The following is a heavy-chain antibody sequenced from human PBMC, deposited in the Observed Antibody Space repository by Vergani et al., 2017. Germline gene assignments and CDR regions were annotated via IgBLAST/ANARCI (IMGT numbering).Heavy chain of an antibody. CDR1: GFTFSSYA. CDR2: IGSKGGST. D-gene: IGHD3-22*01. V-gene: IGHV3-64*01. J-gene: IGHJ6*04. CDR3: SRDLYYDSSGYRGTGFYYAMDV. Sequence: EVQLVESGGGLVQPGGSLRLSCAVSGFTFSSYAMHWVRQAPGKGLEYVSAIGSKGGSTFYANSVKGRFTISRDNSKNTLFLQMGSLRVEDMAVYYCSRDLYYDSSGYRGTGFYYAMDVWGKGTTVTVS.